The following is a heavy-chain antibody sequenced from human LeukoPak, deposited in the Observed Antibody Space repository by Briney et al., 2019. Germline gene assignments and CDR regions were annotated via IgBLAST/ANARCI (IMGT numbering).Heavy chain of an antibody. Sequence: GGSLRLSCAASGFTFSSYAMSWVRRAPGKGLEWVSDVSGSGGTTYYADSVKGRFTVSRDNSKNTLYLQMNSLRAEDTAVYYCAKDLYCSSTSCLPRYFDLWGRGTLVTVSS. J-gene: IGHJ2*01. V-gene: IGHV3-23*01. D-gene: IGHD2-2*01. CDR3: AKDLYCSSTSCLPRYFDL. CDR1: GFTFSSYA. CDR2: VSGSGGTT.